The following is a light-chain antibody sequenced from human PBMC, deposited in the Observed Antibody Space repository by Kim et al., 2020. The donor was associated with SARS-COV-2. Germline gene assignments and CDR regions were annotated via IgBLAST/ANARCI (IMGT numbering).Light chain of an antibody. V-gene: IGLV3-1*01. Sequence: SYELTQPTSVSVSAGQTATITCSGHKLGDQYAFWYQQRPGQSPLLIIYKDSERPSGIPERFSGSNSANTATLTISGTQAMDEADYYCQAWHIDTVIFGGGTQLTVL. J-gene: IGLJ2*01. CDR3: QAWHIDTVI. CDR1: KLGDQY. CDR2: KDS.